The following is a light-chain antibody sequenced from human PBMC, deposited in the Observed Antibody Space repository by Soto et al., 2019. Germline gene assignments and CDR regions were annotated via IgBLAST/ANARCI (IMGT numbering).Light chain of an antibody. V-gene: IGKV3-15*01. J-gene: IGKJ1*01. CDR3: QQYKNWPTWT. CDR2: GAS. Sequence: EIVMTQSPASLSVSPGERATLSCRASPSVSSNLAWYQQKPGHAPRLLIYGASTRATGIPARFSGSGSGTEFTLTISSLQSEDFAVYYCQQYKNWPTWTFGQGTKVDIK. CDR1: PSVSSN.